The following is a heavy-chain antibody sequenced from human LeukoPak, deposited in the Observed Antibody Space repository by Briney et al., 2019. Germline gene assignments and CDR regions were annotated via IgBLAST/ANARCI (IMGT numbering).Heavy chain of an antibody. V-gene: IGHV4-34*01. CDR1: GGSISSYY. CDR3: ARVPPSPY. J-gene: IGHJ4*02. CDR2: INHSGST. Sequence: SETLSLTCTVSGGSISSYYWSWIRQPPGKGLEWIGEINHSGSTNYNPSLKSRVTISVDTSKNQFSLKLSSVTAADTAVYYCARVPPSPYWGQGTLVAVSS.